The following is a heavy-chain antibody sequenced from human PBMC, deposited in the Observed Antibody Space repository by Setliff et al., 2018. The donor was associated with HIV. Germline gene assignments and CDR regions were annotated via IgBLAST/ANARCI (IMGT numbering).Heavy chain of an antibody. V-gene: IGHV3-21*01. CDR2: ISGSGGST. CDR3: ASIELAAMVPVDY. D-gene: IGHD5-18*01. CDR1: GFTFSSYS. Sequence: PGGSLRLSCAASGFTFSSYSMNWVRQAPGKGLEWVSAISGSGGSTYYADSVKGRFTISRDNAKNSLFLQMNSLRAEDTAVYYCASIELAAMVPVDYWGQGTLVTVSS. J-gene: IGHJ4*02.